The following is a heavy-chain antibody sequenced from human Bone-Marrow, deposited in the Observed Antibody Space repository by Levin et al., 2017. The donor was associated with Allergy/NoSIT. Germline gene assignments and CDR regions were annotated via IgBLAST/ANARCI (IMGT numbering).Heavy chain of an antibody. V-gene: IGHV3-33*01. D-gene: IGHD3-16*01. J-gene: IGHJ3*02. CDR1: GFSFSTFG. CDR3: ARVAKAFSYAYDAFDI. Sequence: QAGESLKISCATSGFSFSTFGMHWVRQAPGKGLAWVAFILFDGNDRYHADSVKGRFTISRDNSRNTLFLQMNSLRAEDTAVYYCARVAKAFSYAYDAFDIWGQGTVVTVSS. CDR2: ILFDGNDR.